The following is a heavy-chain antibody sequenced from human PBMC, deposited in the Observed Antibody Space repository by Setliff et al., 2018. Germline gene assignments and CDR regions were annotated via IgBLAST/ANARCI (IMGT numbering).Heavy chain of an antibody. CDR3: ARLSCSSNSCPFDY. J-gene: IGHJ4*02. D-gene: IGHD2-2*01. Sequence: PSETLSLTCTVSGGSLSSGPYYWTWVRQPAGKGLEWIGQIYTSWSTNYNPSLKSRVTMSVDTSKNQFTLKVISVTAADTAVYYCARLSCSSNSCPFDYWVQGTLVTVSS. V-gene: IGHV4-61*09. CDR1: GGSLSSGPYY. CDR2: IYTSWST.